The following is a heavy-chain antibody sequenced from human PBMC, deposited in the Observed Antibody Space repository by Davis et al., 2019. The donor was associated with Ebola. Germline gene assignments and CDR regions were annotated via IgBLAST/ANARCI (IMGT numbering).Heavy chain of an antibody. Sequence: MPSETLSLTCAVYGGSFSGYYWSWIRQPPGKGLEWIGEINHSGSTNYNPSLKSRVIISVDTSKNQFSLKLSSVTAADTAVYYCARGRLLWFRELLYRYYGMDVWGQGTTVTVSS. CDR1: GGSFSGYY. J-gene: IGHJ6*02. D-gene: IGHD3-10*01. CDR2: INHSGST. CDR3: ARGRLLWFRELLYRYYGMDV. V-gene: IGHV4-34*01.